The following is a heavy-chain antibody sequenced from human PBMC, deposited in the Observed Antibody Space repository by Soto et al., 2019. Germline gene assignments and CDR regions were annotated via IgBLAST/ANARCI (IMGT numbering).Heavy chain of an antibody. V-gene: IGHV3-23*01. CDR3: TRGACPDN. CDR2: FGGTAGGT. CDR1: GFTFILYA. J-gene: IGHJ4*02. D-gene: IGHD3-16*01. Sequence: EVQVLESGGGLVQPGGSLRLSCVGSGFTFILYAMSWVRQAPGKGLEWVSTFGGTAGGTYYADAVKGRFTISRDNSKNTVYLQMHSLSAEDTAVYYCTRGACPDNCGQGTLVTVAS.